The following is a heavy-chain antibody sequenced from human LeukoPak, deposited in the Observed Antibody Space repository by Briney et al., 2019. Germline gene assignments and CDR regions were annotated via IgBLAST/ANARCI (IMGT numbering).Heavy chain of an antibody. CDR2: ISSDGTNT. J-gene: IGHJ5*02. CDR3: VRDGGNYWFDP. CDR1: GFTFSTYW. Sequence: GKSLRLSCAASGFTFSTYWMHWVRQAPGKGLVRVSRISSDGTNTGYADSVKGRFTISRDNAKNTVYLQMNSRRAEDTAVYYCVRDGGNYWFDPWGQGTLVTVSS. V-gene: IGHV3-74*01. D-gene: IGHD4-23*01.